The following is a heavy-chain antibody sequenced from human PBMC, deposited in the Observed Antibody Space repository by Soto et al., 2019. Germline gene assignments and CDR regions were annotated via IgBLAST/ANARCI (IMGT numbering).Heavy chain of an antibody. CDR2: IIPILGIA. J-gene: IGHJ4*02. Sequence: ASVKVSCKASGGTFSSYTISWVRQAPGQGLEWMGRIIPILGIANYAQKFQGRVTITADKSTSTAYMELSSLRSEDTAVYYCATDVTIFGVAMQTFDYWGQGTLVTVSS. CDR3: ATDVTIFGVAMQTFDY. CDR1: GGTFSSYT. D-gene: IGHD3-3*01. V-gene: IGHV1-69*04.